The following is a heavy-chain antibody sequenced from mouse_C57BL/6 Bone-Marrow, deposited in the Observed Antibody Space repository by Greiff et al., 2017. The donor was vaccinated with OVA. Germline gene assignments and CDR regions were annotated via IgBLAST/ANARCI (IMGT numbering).Heavy chain of an antibody. CDR3: GRRADGSLYYFDC. J-gene: IGHJ2*01. CDR1: GYTFTSYW. V-gene: IGHV1-64*01. CDR2: IHPNSGST. D-gene: IGHD1-1*01. Sequence: QVQLQQPGAELVKPGASVKLSCKASGYTFTSYWMHWVKQRPGQGLEWIGMIHPNSGSTNYNEKFKSKATLTVDKSSSTAYMQLSSLTSEDAAVYYGGRRADGSLYYFDCWGQGTTLTVSS.